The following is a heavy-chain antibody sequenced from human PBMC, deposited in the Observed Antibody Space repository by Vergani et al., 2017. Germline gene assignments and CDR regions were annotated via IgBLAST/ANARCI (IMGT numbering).Heavy chain of an antibody. D-gene: IGHD1-1*01. CDR3: VYRKTECGTTGCFYPFYYYYYIDV. J-gene: IGHJ6*03. CDR2: IYRNDDQ. V-gene: IGHV2-5*04. CDR1: GFSLNTRGVS. Sequence: QITLKESGPTLVKPTQTLTLTCTFSGFSLNTRGVSVAWIRQPPGKALDWLALIYRNDDQHYSPSLNNRVTITKDTSKNQGVLTMTNMDYVDTGTYYCVYRKTECGTTGCFYPFYYYYYIDVWGKGTTVTVSS.